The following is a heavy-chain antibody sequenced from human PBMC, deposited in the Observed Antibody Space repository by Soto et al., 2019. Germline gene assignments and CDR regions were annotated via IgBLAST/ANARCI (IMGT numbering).Heavy chain of an antibody. CDR2: IFHSGNA. CDR3: ARERRIGTEWFHP. CDR1: GGSIRNGY. D-gene: IGHD1-1*01. Sequence: SETLSLTCTVSGGSIRNGYWSWIRQPPGKGLEWIGFIFHSGNAKYNPSLKSRVTISVDTSKNQFSLRLSSVTAADTAVYYCARERRIGTEWFHPSGQRTLV. J-gene: IGHJ5*02. V-gene: IGHV4-59*01.